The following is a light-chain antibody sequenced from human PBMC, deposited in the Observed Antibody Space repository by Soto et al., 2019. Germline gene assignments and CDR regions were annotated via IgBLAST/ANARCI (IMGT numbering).Light chain of an antibody. J-gene: IGKJ1*01. CDR1: QSISSW. Sequence: DIQMTQSPSTLSASVGDRVTITCRASQSISSWLAWYQQKPGKAPKLLIYDASSLESGVPSRFSGSGSGTEFTLTITSLKPDDFATYYCQQYTSYSRPTFGQGTKVDIK. CDR2: DAS. CDR3: QQYTSYSRPT. V-gene: IGKV1-5*01.